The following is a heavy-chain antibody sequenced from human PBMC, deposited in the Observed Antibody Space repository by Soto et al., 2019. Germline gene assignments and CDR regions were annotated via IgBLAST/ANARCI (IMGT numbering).Heavy chain of an antibody. CDR2: IYYSGST. CDR1: GGSISSSSYY. J-gene: IGHJ6*02. D-gene: IGHD4-17*01. V-gene: IGHV4-39*07. CDR3: ARETFDYGGNLNYYYGMDV. Sequence: SETLSLTCTVSGGSISSSSYYWGWIRQPPGKGLEWIGSIYYSGSTYYNPSLKSRVTISVDTSKNQFSLKLSSVTAADTAVYYCARETFDYGGNLNYYYGMDVWGQGTTVTVSS.